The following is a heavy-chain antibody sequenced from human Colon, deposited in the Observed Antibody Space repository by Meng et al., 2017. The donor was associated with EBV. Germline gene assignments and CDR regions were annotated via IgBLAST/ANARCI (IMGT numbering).Heavy chain of an antibody. CDR3: ARRPTGIDY. CDR2: IIHGGSP. Sequence: QVQLQQWGAGLLKPSETLSLTCAVYGGSFSGYYWSWIRQPPGKGLKWIGEIIHGGSPSYNPSLKSRVTISIDTSKNQLSLMLSSVTAADTAVYYCARRPTGIDYWGQGTLVTVSS. D-gene: IGHD2-8*02. CDR1: GGSFSGYY. J-gene: IGHJ4*02. V-gene: IGHV4-34*12.